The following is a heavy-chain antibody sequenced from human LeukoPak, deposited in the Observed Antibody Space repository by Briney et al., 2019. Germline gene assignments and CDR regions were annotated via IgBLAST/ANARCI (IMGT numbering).Heavy chain of an antibody. J-gene: IGHJ4*02. CDR1: GFTFSSYE. CDR2: ISSSGSTI. CDR3: ARDSSGYYHSDY. Sequence: GGSLCLSCAASGFTFSSYEMNWVRQAPGKGLEWVSYISSSGSTIYYADSVKGRFTISRDNAKNSLYLQMNSLRAEDTAVYYCARDSSGYYHSDYWGQGTLVTVSS. D-gene: IGHD3-22*01. V-gene: IGHV3-48*03.